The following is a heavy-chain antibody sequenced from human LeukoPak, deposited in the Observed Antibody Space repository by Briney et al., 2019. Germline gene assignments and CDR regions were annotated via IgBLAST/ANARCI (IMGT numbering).Heavy chain of an antibody. D-gene: IGHD6-13*01. CDR3: ARGRVMYGYSSRRCWFDP. CDR1: GGSINSGTYY. CDR2: IHTSGST. Sequence: SQTLSLTCTVSGGSINSGTYYWSWIRQPAGKGLEWIGRIHTSGSTNYNPSLKSRVTMSVDTSKNQFSLKLSSVTAADTAVYYCARGRVMYGYSSRRCWFDPWGQGTLVTVSS. J-gene: IGHJ5*02. V-gene: IGHV4-61*02.